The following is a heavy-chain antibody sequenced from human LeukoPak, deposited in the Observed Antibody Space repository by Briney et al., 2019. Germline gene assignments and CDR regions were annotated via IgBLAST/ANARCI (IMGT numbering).Heavy chain of an antibody. CDR3: GKDPNGDYVGAFDI. J-gene: IGHJ3*02. Sequence: GGSLRLSCAASGFTFSNYAMSWVRQTPGKGLEWVSGISANGGRTYYADSVKGRFTISRDKSKNTLYLQMNSLRVEDTALYYCGKDPNGDYVGAFDIWGQETMVIVSS. CDR1: GFTFSNYA. CDR2: ISANGGRT. D-gene: IGHD3-16*01. V-gene: IGHV3-23*01.